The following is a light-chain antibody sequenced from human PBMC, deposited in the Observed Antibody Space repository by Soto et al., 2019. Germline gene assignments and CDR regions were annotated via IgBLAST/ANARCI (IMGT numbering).Light chain of an antibody. CDR1: SPNIGSNY. CDR2: GIN. J-gene: IGLJ2*01. CDR3: AAWDDSLSGVV. Sequence: QSVLTQPPSASGAPGQRVTISCSGSSPNIGSNYVYWYQQLPGTAPKLLIYGINQRPSGVPDRFSGSKSGTSASLAISGLRSEDEADYYCAAWDDSLSGVVFGGGTKLNVL. V-gene: IGLV1-47*01.